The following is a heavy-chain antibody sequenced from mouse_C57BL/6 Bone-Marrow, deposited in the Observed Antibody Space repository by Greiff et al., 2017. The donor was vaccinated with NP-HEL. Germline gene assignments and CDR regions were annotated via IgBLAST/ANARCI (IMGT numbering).Heavy chain of an antibody. J-gene: IGHJ3*01. Sequence: EVQLQQSVAELVRPGASVKLSCTASGFNIKNTYMHWVKQRPEQGLEWIGRIDPANGNTKYAPQFQGKATITADKSSNTAYLQLSSLTSEDTAIYYCALYYGSSPLAWFAYWGQGTLVTVSA. CDR1: GFNIKNTY. V-gene: IGHV14-3*01. D-gene: IGHD1-1*01. CDR2: IDPANGNT. CDR3: ALYYGSSPLAWFAY.